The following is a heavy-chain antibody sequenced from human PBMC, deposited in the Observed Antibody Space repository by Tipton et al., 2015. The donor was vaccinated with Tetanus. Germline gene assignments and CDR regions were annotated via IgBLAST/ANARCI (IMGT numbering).Heavy chain of an antibody. J-gene: IGHJ4*02. CDR2: IYPGDSDT. Sequence: QSGPEVKKPGASVKVSCKASGYTFTSYWIGWVRQIPGKGLEWMGIIYPGDSDTRYSPSFQGQVTISADKSISTAYLQWSSLKASDTAMYYCARMGLLGYYFDYWGQGTLVTVSS. V-gene: IGHV5-51*01. D-gene: IGHD1-26*01. CDR3: ARMGLLGYYFDY. CDR1: GYTFTSYW.